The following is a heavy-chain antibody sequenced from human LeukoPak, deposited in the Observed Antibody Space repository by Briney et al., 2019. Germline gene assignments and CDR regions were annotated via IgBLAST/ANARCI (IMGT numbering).Heavy chain of an antibody. CDR3: AKDRDSSGWYSARTYDY. CDR2: ISYDGSNK. CDR1: GFTFSSYG. Sequence: GGSLRLSCAASGFTFSSYGMHWVRQAPGKGLEWVAVISYDGSNKYYADSVKGRFTISRDNSKNTLYLQMNSLRAEDTAVYYCAKDRDSSGWYSARTYDYWGQGTLVTVSS. D-gene: IGHD6-19*01. V-gene: IGHV3-30*18. J-gene: IGHJ4*02.